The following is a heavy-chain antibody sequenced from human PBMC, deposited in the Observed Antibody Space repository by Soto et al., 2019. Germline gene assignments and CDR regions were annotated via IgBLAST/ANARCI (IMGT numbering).Heavy chain of an antibody. D-gene: IGHD4-17*01. CDR3: ARSLYGDNVDY. CDR2: MNPNSGNT. Sequence: ASVKVSCKASGYTFTIYDINWVPQATGEGLEWMGWMNPNSGNTGYAQKFQGRVTMTRNTSISTAYMELSSLRSEDTAVYYCARSLYGDNVDYWGHGTLVTVSS. J-gene: IGHJ4*01. V-gene: IGHV1-8*01. CDR1: GYTFTIYD.